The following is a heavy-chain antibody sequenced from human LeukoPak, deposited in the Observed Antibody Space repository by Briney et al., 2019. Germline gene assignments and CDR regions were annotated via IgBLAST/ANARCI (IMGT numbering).Heavy chain of an antibody. Sequence: GASVKVSCKASGYTFTSYDINWVRQATGQGLEWMGWMNPNSGNTGYAQKFQGRVTITRNTSISTAYMELSSLRSEDTAVYYCARGGLYYHYYYMDVWGKGTTVTVSS. CDR2: MNPNSGNT. V-gene: IGHV1-8*03. CDR1: GYTFTSYD. CDR3: ARGGLYYHYYYMDV. J-gene: IGHJ6*03.